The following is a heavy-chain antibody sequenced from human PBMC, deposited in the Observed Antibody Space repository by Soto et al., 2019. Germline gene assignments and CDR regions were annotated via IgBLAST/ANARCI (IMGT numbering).Heavy chain of an antibody. CDR3: ARSPYSSGWKYYFDY. CDR2: IYYSGST. Sequence: SEILSLTCIVSGGSISSYYWSWIRQPPGKGLEWIGYIYYSGSTNYNPSLKSRVTISVDTSKNQFSLKLSSVTAEDTAVYYCARSPYSSGWKYYFDYWGQGTLVTVSS. D-gene: IGHD6-19*01. J-gene: IGHJ4*02. CDR1: GGSISSYY. V-gene: IGHV4-59*01.